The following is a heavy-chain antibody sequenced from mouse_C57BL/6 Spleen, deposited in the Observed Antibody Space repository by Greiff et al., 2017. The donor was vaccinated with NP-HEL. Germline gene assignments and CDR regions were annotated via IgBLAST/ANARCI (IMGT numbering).Heavy chain of an antibody. CDR2: TNPTNGRT. D-gene: IGHD1-1*01. Sequence: VQLQQSGAELVKAGASVKMSCKASGYTFTSYWMHWVKQRLGQGLEWFAETNPTNGRTYYNEKFKSKATLTVDKSSSTAYMLLSGPTFEDSAVYYCARIKKIGATYFDYGGQGTTLTVSS. CDR1: GYTFTSYW. V-gene: IGHV1S81*02. CDR3: ARIKKIGATYFDY. J-gene: IGHJ2*01.